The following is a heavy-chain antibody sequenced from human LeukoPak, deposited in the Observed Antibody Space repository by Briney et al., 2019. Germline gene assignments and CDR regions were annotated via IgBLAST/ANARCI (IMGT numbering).Heavy chain of an antibody. J-gene: IGHJ3*02. CDR3: AKDMYPPDCTNGVCPTLDAFDI. Sequence: PGGSLRLYCAASGFTFTNYWIHWVRQAPGKGLVWVSRINNDESRTNYADSVKGRFTISRDNSKNTLYLQMNSLRAEDTAVYYCAKDMYPPDCTNGVCPTLDAFDIWGQGTMVTVSS. V-gene: IGHV3-74*01. D-gene: IGHD2-8*01. CDR1: GFTFTNYW. CDR2: INNDESRT.